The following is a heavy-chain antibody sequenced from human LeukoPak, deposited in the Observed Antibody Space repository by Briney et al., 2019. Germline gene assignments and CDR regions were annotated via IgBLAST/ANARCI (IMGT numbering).Heavy chain of an antibody. CDR3: AKEGSGSYWGGLDY. CDR2: IKSKTDGGTT. D-gene: IGHD1-26*01. V-gene: IGHV3-15*01. J-gene: IGHJ4*02. CDR1: GFTFSNAW. Sequence: GGSLRLSCAASGFTFSNAWMSWVRQAPGKGLEWVGRIKSKTDGGTTDYAAPVKGRFTISRDDSKNTLYLQMNSLRAEDTAVYYCAKEGSGSYWGGLDYWGQGTLVTVSS.